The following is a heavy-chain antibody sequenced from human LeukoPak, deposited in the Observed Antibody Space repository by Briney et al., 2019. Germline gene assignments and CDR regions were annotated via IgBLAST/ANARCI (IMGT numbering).Heavy chain of an antibody. J-gene: IGHJ4*02. CDR3: ARVRPRQDGFGVDY. D-gene: IGHD3-10*01. V-gene: IGHV1-2*02. Sequence: ASVKVSCKSSGYTFTGYYMHWVRQAPGQGLEWMGWINPNSGGTNYAQKFQGRVTMTRDTSIRTAYVELSRRRSGDTAVDYCARVRPRQDGFGVDYWGQGPLLTVSS. CDR1: GYTFTGYY. CDR2: INPNSGGT.